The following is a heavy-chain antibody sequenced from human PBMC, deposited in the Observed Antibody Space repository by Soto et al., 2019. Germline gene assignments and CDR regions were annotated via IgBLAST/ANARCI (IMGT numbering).Heavy chain of an antibody. J-gene: IGHJ1*01. CDR3: AREENCRGGTCYSEYFHH. CDR2: VNPSGGSA. Sequence: QVQLVQSGDEVKKPGASVKVSCKTSGYIFTAYSMHWVRQATGQGLEWMGVVNPSGGSAHYAQSFEGRVTLTRDTSTSTFYMELSSLRSEDTAVYYCAREENCRGGTCYSEYFHHWGQGTLVTDSS. CDR1: GYIFTAYS. D-gene: IGHD2-15*01. V-gene: IGHV1-46*01.